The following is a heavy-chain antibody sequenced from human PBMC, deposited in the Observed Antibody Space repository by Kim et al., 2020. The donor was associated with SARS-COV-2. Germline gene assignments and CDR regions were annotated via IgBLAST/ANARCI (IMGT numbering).Heavy chain of an antibody. D-gene: IGHD3-10*01. CDR3: AKDEGITMVRGDDAFDI. J-gene: IGHJ3*02. V-gene: IGHV3-23*01. CDR1: GFTFSSYA. CDR2: ISGSGGST. Sequence: GGSLRLSCAASGFTFSSYAMSWVRQAPGKGLEWVSAISGSGGSTYYADSVKGRFTISRDNSKNTLYLQMNSLRAEDTAVYYCAKDEGITMVRGDDAFDIWGQGTMVTVSS.